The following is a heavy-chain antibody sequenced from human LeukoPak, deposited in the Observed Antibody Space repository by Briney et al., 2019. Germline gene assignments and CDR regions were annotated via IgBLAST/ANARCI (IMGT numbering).Heavy chain of an antibody. CDR2: ISGSGGST. D-gene: IGHD3-22*01. CDR1: GFTFSSYG. J-gene: IGHJ4*02. V-gene: IGHV3-23*01. Sequence: PGGTLRLSCAASGFTFSSYGMSWVRQAPGKGLEWVSAISGSGGSTYYADSVKGRFTISRDNSKNTLYLQMNSLRAEDTAVYYCAKDADPDYYDSSGYYNYWGQGTLVTVSS. CDR3: AKDADPDYYDSSGYYNY.